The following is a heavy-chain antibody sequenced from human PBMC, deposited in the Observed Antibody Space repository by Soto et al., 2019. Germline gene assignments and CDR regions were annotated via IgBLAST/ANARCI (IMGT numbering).Heavy chain of an antibody. V-gene: IGHV3-74*01. D-gene: IGHD6-13*01. Sequence: EVQLVESGGGLVQPGGSLRLSCAASGITFSSYWMHWVRQAPGKGLVWVSRMNSDGSSTSYADSVKGRFTISRDNAKNTMYLQMNSRRAEDKALYYYASEHSSSRYFDYWGQGTLVTVSS. J-gene: IGHJ4*02. CDR3: ASEHSSSRYFDY. CDR1: GITFSSYW. CDR2: MNSDGSST.